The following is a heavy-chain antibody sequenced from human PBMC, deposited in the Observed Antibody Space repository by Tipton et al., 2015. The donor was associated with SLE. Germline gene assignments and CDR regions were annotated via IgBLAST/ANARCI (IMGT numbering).Heavy chain of an antibody. D-gene: IGHD5-24*01. CDR2: IYYSGST. Sequence: TLSLTCTVSGGSISSYYWSWIRQPPGKGLEWIGYIYYSGSTNYNPSLKSRVTISVDTSKNQFSLKLSSVTAADTAVYYCARDGYKPRTGFDYWGQGTLVTVSS. CDR1: GGSISSYY. V-gene: IGHV4-59*12. J-gene: IGHJ4*02. CDR3: ARDGYKPRTGFDY.